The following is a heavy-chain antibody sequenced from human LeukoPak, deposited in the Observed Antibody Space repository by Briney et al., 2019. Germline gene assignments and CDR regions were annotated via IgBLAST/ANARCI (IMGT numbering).Heavy chain of an antibody. CDR1: GGSISSGDYY. CDR2: IYYSGST. V-gene: IGHV4-30-4*08. D-gene: IGHD3-3*01. J-gene: IGHJ4*02. Sequence: SQTLSLTCTVSGGSISSGDYYWSWIRQPPGKGLEWIGYIYYSGSTYYNPSLKSRVTISVDTSKNQFSLKLSSVTAADTAVYYCARSDRITIFGVVIAFDYWGQGTLSPSPQ. CDR3: ARSDRITIFGVVIAFDY.